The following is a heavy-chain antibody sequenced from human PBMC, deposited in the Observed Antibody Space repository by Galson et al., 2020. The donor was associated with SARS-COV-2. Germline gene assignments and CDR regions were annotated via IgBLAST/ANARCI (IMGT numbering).Heavy chain of an antibody. V-gene: IGHV3-9*01. CDR3: AKDTYGDYAHFQH. Sequence: GGSLRLSCAASGFTFDDYAMHWVRQAPGKGLEWVSGISWNSGSIGYADSVKGRFTISRDNAKNSLYLQMNSLRAEDTALYYCAKDTYGDYAHFQHWGQGTLVTVSS. CDR2: ISWNSGSI. J-gene: IGHJ1*01. CDR1: GFTFDDYA. D-gene: IGHD4-17*01.